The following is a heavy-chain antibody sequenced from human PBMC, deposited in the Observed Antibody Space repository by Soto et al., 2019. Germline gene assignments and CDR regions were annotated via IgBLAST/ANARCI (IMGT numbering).Heavy chain of an antibody. V-gene: IGHV3-30-3*01. J-gene: IGHJ4*02. D-gene: IGHD4-17*01. CDR3: ARDWATYGDLFDS. CDR1: GFTFSSYA. CDR2: ISYDGSNK. Sequence: GGSLRLSCAASGFTFSSYAMYWVRQAPGKGLEWVAVISYDGSNKYYADSVKGRFTISRDNSKNTLYLQMNSLRAEDTAVYYCARDWATYGDLFDSWGQGTLVTVSP.